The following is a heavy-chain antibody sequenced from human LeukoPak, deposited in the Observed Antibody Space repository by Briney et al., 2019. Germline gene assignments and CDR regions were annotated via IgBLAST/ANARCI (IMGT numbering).Heavy chain of an antibody. CDR2: ISSSGSTI. Sequence: GGSLRLSCAASGFTFSSYEMNWVRQAPGKGLEWVSYISSSGSTIYYADSVKGRFTISRDNSKNTLYLQMNSLRAEDTAVYYCAKDSLQLILIDAFDIWGQGTMVTVSS. V-gene: IGHV3-48*03. J-gene: IGHJ3*02. D-gene: IGHD2-15*01. CDR3: AKDSLQLILIDAFDI. CDR1: GFTFSSYE.